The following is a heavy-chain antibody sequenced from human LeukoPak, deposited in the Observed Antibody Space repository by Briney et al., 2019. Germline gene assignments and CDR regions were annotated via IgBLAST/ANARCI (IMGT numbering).Heavy chain of an antibody. D-gene: IGHD3-3*01. CDR2: VNHSGST. CDR1: GGSFSGYQ. V-gene: IGHV4-34*01. CDR3: ARGGNIWSGLSGRNWFDP. J-gene: IGHJ5*02. Sequence: SETLSLTCAVYGGSFSGYQWSWIRQPPGKGLEWIGEVNHSGSTNYIPSPKSRVSISVDTSKNQFSLKLSSVTAADTAVYYCARGGNIWSGLSGRNWFDPWGQGTLVTVSS.